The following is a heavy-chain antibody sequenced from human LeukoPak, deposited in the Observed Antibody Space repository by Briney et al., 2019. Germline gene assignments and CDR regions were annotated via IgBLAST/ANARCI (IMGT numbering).Heavy chain of an antibody. D-gene: IGHD6-19*01. J-gene: IGHJ6*03. CDR1: GYTLTELS. V-gene: IGHV1-24*01. CDR3: ATSPGSGWSYYYYYMDV. CDR2: FDPEDGET. Sequence: ASVKVSCKVSGYTLTELSTHWVRQAPGKGLEWMGGFDPEDGETIYAQKFQGRVTMTEDTSTDTAYMELSSLRSEDTAVYYCATSPGSGWSYYYYYMDVWGKGTTVTVSS.